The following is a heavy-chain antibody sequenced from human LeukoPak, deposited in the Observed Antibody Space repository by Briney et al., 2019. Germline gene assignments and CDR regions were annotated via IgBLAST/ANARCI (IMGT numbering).Heavy chain of an antibody. CDR2: IYYSGST. CDR1: GGSISSYY. D-gene: IGHD3-9*01. V-gene: IGHV4-59*01. J-gene: IGHJ5*02. Sequence: SETLSLTCTVSGGSISSYYWSWIRQPPGKGLEWIGYIYYSGSTNYNPSLKSRVTISVDTSKNQFSLKLSSVTAADTAVYYCARGLDYDILTGFPPETRSANWFDPWGQGTLVTVSS. CDR3: ARGLDYDILTGFPPETRSANWFDP.